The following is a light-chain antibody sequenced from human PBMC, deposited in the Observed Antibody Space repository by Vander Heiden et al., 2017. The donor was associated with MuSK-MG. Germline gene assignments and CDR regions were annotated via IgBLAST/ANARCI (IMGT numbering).Light chain of an antibody. CDR2: VNR. Sequence: QPVLTHPPSAPRAPCHRVTISCPGTRSNIGAADDVHWYQQFAGTAHKLLIDVNRNRPSGVPDRVACSKSGTSVSLALTGLQAEDEADDDCQCYAGGLRRVVFGGGTKLTVL. CDR1: RSNIGAADD. V-gene: IGLV1-40*01. J-gene: IGLJ2*01. CDR3: QCYAGGLRRVV.